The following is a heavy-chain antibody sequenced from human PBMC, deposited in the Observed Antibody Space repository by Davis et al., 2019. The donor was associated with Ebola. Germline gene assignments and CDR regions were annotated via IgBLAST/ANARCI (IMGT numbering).Heavy chain of an antibody. D-gene: IGHD6-6*01. CDR1: GFTFSSYA. CDR3: ARSTALGY. J-gene: IGHJ4*02. CDR2: ISYDGSNK. V-gene: IGHV3-30*04. Sequence: GGSLRLSCAASGFTFSSYAIHCFLHAPVKGLEWVAVISYDGSNKYYADSVKGRFTISRDNSKNTLYLQMNSLRAEDTAVYYCARSTALGYWGQGTLVTVSS.